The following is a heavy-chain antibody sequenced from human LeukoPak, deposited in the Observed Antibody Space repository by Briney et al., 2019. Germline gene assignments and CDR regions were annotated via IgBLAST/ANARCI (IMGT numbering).Heavy chain of an antibody. J-gene: IGHJ3*02. D-gene: IGHD3-22*01. CDR3: ARDLYYYDSSRAFDI. CDR2: IYHSGST. Sequence: SETLSLTCAVSGGSISSGGYSWSWIRQPPGKGLEWIGYIYHSGSTYYNPSLKSRVTISVDRSKNQFSLKLSSVTAADTAVYYCARDLYYYDSSRAFDIWGQGTMVTVSS. CDR1: GGSISSGGYS. V-gene: IGHV4-30-2*01.